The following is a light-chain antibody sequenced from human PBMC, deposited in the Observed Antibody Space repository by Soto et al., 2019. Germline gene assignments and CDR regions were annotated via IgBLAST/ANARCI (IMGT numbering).Light chain of an antibody. CDR2: LGS. Sequence: IVMTQSPLSLPVTPGEPASISCRSSQSLLHSNGYNYLDWYLQKPGQSPQLLIYLGSNRASGVPDRFSGSGSGTDFTLKISRVEAEDVGVYHCMQALQTLMYTFGQGTRLEIK. J-gene: IGKJ5*01. CDR3: MQALQTLMYT. V-gene: IGKV2-28*01. CDR1: QSLLHSNGYNY.